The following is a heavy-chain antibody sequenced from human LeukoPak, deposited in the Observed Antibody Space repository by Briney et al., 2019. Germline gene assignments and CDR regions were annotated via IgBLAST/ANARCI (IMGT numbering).Heavy chain of an antibody. CDR1: GYTFTGYY. V-gene: IGHV1-2*02. Sequence: GASVKVSCKASGYTFTGYYMHWVRQAPGQGLEWMGWINPNSGGTNYAQKFQGRVTMTRDTSISTAYMELSRLRSDDTAVYYCARVNSGQYYYYYMDVWGKGTTVTISS. D-gene: IGHD1-26*01. CDR3: ARVNSGQYYYYYMDV. J-gene: IGHJ6*03. CDR2: INPNSGGT.